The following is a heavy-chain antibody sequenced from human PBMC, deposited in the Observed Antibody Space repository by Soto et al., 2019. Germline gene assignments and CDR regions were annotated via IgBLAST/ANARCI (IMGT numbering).Heavy chain of an antibody. J-gene: IGHJ4*02. CDR3: AKEERSTTIFGVVIFPYYFDY. D-gene: IGHD3-3*01. CDR2: ISGSGGST. V-gene: IGHV3-23*01. Sequence: GGSLRLSCAASGFTFSSYAMSWVRQAPGKGLEWVSAISGSGGSTYYADSVKGQFTISRDNSKNTLYLQMNSLRAEDTAVYYCAKEERSTTIFGVVIFPYYFDYWGQGTLVTVSS. CDR1: GFTFSSYA.